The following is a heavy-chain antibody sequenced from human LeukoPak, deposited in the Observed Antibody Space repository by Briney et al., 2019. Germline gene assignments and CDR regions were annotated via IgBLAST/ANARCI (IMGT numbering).Heavy chain of an antibody. CDR1: GGSFSGYY. J-gene: IGHJ2*01. Sequence: PETLSLTCAVYGGSFSGYYWSWIRQPPGKGLERIGEINHSGSTNYNPSLKSRVIMSVDTSKNQFSLELSSVTGAATAVYCCACLEAGGYFDLWGRGTLVGVCS. D-gene: IGHD3-10*01. V-gene: IGHV4-34*01. CDR3: ACLEAGGYFDL. CDR2: INHSGST.